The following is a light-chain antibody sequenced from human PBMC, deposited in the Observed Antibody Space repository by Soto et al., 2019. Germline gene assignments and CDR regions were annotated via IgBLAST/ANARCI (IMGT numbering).Light chain of an antibody. Sequence: VVLTQSPGTLSRTPGERATLFCRASENIGSHYLARYQHKPGQPPSLLIFDASSRAPGIPDRFTGSGSGTDFTLNISSLEPEDFAVYFCQQYYRSPETFGQGTKVEIK. J-gene: IGKJ1*01. CDR3: QQYYRSPET. CDR2: DAS. CDR1: ENIGSHY. V-gene: IGKV3-20*01.